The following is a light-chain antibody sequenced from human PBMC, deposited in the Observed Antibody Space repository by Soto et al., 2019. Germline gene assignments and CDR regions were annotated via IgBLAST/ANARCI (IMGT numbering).Light chain of an antibody. CDR1: SSNIGAGYD. J-gene: IGLJ1*01. Sequence: QSVLTQPPSVSGAPGQRVTISCTGSSSNIGAGYDVHWYQQLPGTAPKLLIYGNSNRPSGVPDRFSGSKSGTSASLAITGLQAEDEADYYCQSYDSSLSAIYVLGNGTKVTVL. CDR2: GNS. V-gene: IGLV1-40*01. CDR3: QSYDSSLSAIYV.